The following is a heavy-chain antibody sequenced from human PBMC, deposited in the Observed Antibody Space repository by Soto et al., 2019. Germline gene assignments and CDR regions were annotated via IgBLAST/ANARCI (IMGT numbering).Heavy chain of an antibody. Sequence: QVQLVQSGAEVKKPGASVKVSCKASGYTFTNYAIHWVRQAPGQRLEWMGWINAGNGNTIYSQKLQGRVTITRDTSANTAYMELSSLRSEDTTVYYCARSPRSGGNYYYGMDVWGQGTTVTVSS. CDR1: GYTFTNYA. CDR2: INAGNGNT. D-gene: IGHD3-3*01. CDR3: ARSPRSGGNYYYGMDV. V-gene: IGHV1-3*01. J-gene: IGHJ6*02.